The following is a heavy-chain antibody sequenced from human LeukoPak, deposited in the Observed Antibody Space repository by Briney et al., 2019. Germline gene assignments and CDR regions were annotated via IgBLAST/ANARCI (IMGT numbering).Heavy chain of an antibody. CDR1: GGSISSGGYY. Sequence: SETLSLTCTVSGGSISSGGYYWSWIPQHPGKGLEWIGYIYYSGSTYYNPSLKSRVTISVDTSKNQFSLKLSSVTAADTAVYYCARGRNHHHYGSGIYWFDPWGQGTLVTVSS. V-gene: IGHV4-31*03. D-gene: IGHD3-10*01. CDR3: ARGRNHHHYGSGIYWFDP. CDR2: IYYSGST. J-gene: IGHJ5*02.